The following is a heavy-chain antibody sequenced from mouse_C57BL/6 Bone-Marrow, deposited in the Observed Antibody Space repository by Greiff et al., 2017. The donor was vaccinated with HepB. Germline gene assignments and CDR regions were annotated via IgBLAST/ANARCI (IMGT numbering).Heavy chain of an antibody. V-gene: IGHV5-6*01. CDR3: ARLGPFDY. Sequence: EVQGVESGGDLVKPGGSLKLSCAASGFTFSSYGMSWVRQTPDKRLEWVATISSGGSYTYYPDSVKGRFTISRDNAKNTLYLQMSSLKSEDTAMYYCARLGPFDYWGQGTTLTVSS. J-gene: IGHJ2*01. CDR2: ISSGGSYT. CDR1: GFTFSSYG.